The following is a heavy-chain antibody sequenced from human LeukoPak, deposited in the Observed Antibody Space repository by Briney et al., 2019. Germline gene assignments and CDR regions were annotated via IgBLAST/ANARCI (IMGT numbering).Heavy chain of an antibody. V-gene: IGHV4-61*01. Sequence: SETLSLTCTVSGDSLSSGSYYWSWIRQRPGKGLEWIGYIYYGGNTNLNPSLKSRVTISVDTSKNQFSLKMSSVTAADTAVYYCARASPMLDAFDIWGQGTMVTVS. CDR3: ARASPMLDAFDI. D-gene: IGHD2-8*01. CDR2: IYYGGNT. CDR1: GDSLSSGSYY. J-gene: IGHJ3*02.